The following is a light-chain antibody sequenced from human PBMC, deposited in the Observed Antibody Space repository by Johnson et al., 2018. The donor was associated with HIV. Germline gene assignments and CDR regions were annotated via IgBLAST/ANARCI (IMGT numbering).Light chain of an antibody. V-gene: IGLV1-51*01. J-gene: IGLJ1*01. CDR3: GTWDNGLSAYV. CDR2: DNN. Sequence: QSVLTQPPSVSAAPGQKVTISCSGSSSNIGSNYVSWFQQVPGTAPKLLIYDNNKRTSGIPDRFSGSKSGTSATLGITGRQTGDEADYYCGTWDNGLSAYVFDTGTKVTVL. CDR1: SSNIGSNY.